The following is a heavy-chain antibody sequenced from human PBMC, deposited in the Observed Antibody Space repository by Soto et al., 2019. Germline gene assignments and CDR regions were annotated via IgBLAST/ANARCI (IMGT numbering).Heavy chain of an antibody. CDR1: DGSISSSSYD. V-gene: IGHV4-39*01. J-gene: IGHJ4*02. Sequence: SESLSLTCTVSDGSISSSSYDWGWIRQPPGKGLEWIGSIYYSGSTYYSPSLKSRVTISVDTSKNQFSLKLSSVTAADTAVYYCARRVYSSHFDYWGQGTLVTVSS. CDR3: ARRVYSSHFDY. CDR2: IYYSGST. D-gene: IGHD5-18*01.